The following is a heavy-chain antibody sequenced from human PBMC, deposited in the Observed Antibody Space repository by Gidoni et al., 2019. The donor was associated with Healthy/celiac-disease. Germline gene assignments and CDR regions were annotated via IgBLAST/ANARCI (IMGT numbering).Heavy chain of an antibody. CDR3: ARGLGCSVGSCYARWFDP. D-gene: IGHD2-15*01. Sequence: QVQLVQSGAEVKKPGSSVKVSCKASGGTFSSYAISWVRHAPGQGLEWMGGIIPIFGTANYAQKFQGRVTITADESTSTAYMELSSLRSEDTAVYYCARGLGCSVGSCYARWFDPWGQGTLVTVSS. CDR2: IIPIFGTA. CDR1: GGTFSSYA. V-gene: IGHV1-69*01. J-gene: IGHJ5*02.